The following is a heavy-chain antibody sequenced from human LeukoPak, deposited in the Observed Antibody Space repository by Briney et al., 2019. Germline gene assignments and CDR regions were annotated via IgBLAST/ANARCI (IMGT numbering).Heavy chain of an antibody. CDR3: ARDRSGLSAYMDV. Sequence: GGSLRLSCVASGFTFSNYWMSWVRQPPGKGLEWVANIKQDGGEKYYVDSVKGRFTISRDNAKNSPYLQMNSLRAEDTAVYYCARDRSGLSAYMDVWGKGTTVTISS. CDR2: IKQDGGEK. J-gene: IGHJ6*03. V-gene: IGHV3-7*01. D-gene: IGHD1-14*01. CDR1: GFTFSNYW.